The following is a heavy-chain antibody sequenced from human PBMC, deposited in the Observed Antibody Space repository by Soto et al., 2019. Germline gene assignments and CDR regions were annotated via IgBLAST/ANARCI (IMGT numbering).Heavy chain of an antibody. V-gene: IGHV3-48*02. D-gene: IGHD3-22*01. CDR1: GFSFSNYN. CDR3: ARDAFDYDTTGYHCDY. J-gene: IGHJ4*02. CDR2: ISKSSDTI. Sequence: EVQLVESGGGLVQPGGSLRLTCAASGFSFSNYNMNWVRQAPGEGLEWVSYISKSSDTIYYADSVRGRFSISRDNGKNSLYLQMDSLRDEDTAVYYCARDAFDYDTTGYHCDYWGQGTLVTVSS.